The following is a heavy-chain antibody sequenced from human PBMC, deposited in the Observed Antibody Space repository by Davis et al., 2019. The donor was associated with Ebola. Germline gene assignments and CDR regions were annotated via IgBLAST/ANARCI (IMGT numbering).Heavy chain of an antibody. CDR3: AGERWLKLYYFDY. D-gene: IGHD5-24*01. J-gene: IGHJ4*02. Sequence: GGSLRLSCAASGFTFSSYWMSWVRQAPGKGLEWVANIKQDGSEKYYVDSLKGRFTISRDNTKNSLYLQMNSLRAEDTAVYYCAGERWLKLYYFDYWGQGTLVTVSS. V-gene: IGHV3-7*01. CDR2: IKQDGSEK. CDR1: GFTFSSYW.